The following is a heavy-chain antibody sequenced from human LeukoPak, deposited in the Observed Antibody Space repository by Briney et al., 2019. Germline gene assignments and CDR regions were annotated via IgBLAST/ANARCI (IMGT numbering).Heavy chain of an antibody. CDR1: GYTFTGYY. Sequence: ASVKVSCKASGYTFTGYYMHWVRQAPGQGLEWMGWINPNSGGTNYAQKFQGRVTMTRDTSISTAYMELSRLRSDDTAVYYCARDNPNSRGWHFDYWARGTWVTVPS. CDR2: INPNSGGT. J-gene: IGHJ4*02. V-gene: IGHV1-2*02. CDR3: ARDNPNSRGWHFDY. D-gene: IGHD6-19*01.